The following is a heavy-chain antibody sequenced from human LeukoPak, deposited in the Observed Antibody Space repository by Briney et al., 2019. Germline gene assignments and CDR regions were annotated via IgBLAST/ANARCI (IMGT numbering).Heavy chain of an antibody. J-gene: IGHJ4*02. V-gene: IGHV4-4*07. Sequence: PSETLSLTCTVSGDSISSYYWSWIRQPAGKGLEWIGRIYTSGSTNYNPSLKSRATMSVDTSKNQFSLKLSSVTTADTAVYYCARGDSSTFDYWGQGTLVTVSS. D-gene: IGHD2-2*01. CDR1: GDSISSYY. CDR2: IYTSGST. CDR3: ARGDSSTFDY.